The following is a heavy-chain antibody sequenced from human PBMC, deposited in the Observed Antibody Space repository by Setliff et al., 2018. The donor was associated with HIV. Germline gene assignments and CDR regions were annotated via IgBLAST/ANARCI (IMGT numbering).Heavy chain of an antibody. CDR3: ARGRDWAKTGDF. D-gene: IGHD3-9*01. Sequence: PGGSLRLSCAASGFTFSNAWMNWVRQAPGKGLEWVAEVHPSGSINYNSSLKSRVAISVDTSNNQFSLTMTSVTAADTAVYYCARGRDWAKTGDFWGQGALVTVSS. CDR1: GFTFSNAW. V-gene: IGHV4-34*01. CDR2: VHPSGSI. J-gene: IGHJ4*02.